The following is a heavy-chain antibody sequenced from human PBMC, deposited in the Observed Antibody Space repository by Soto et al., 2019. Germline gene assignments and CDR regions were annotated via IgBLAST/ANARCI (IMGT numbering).Heavy chain of an antibody. CDR1: GFIFRDYA. D-gene: IGHD6-19*01. V-gene: IGHV3-23*01. J-gene: IGHJ4*02. Sequence: VQLLESGGGLVQPGGSLRLSCAASGFIFRDYAMNWVRQAPGKGLEWVSDISGSGDSARYADSVKGRFTISRDNSRDTLYLHMNSLRVDDTAVYYCGKERRGSGWSVCDFWGQGDLVTVCS. CDR3: GKERRGSGWSVCDF. CDR2: ISGSGDSA.